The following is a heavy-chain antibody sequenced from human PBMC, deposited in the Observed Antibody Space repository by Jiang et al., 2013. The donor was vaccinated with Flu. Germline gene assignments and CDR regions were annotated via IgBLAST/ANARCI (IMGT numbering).Heavy chain of an antibody. CDR3: ARGPI. V-gene: IGHV4-34*01. CDR1: NESFGAYH. Sequence: LLKPSETLSLTCAVYNESFGAYHWSWIRQPPGKGLEWIGELNHRGTTNYSPSLESRVTISIDTSRKHLSLILSSVTAADTAVYYCARGPIWGQGTMVIVSS. J-gene: IGHJ3*02. CDR2: LNHRGTT.